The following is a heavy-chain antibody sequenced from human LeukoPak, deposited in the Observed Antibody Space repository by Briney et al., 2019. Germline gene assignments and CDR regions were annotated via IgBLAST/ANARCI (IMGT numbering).Heavy chain of an antibody. CDR2: KKQDGSEK. Sequence: GGSLRLSCAASGFTFSSYWMRWVRQAPGKGLELVANKKQDGSEKYYVDSVQGRFTISRDNAKNSLHLQMNSLRVEDTAVYYCARRIVGPTSGGDYWGQGTPVTVSS. D-gene: IGHD1-26*01. CDR3: ARRIVGPTSGGDY. V-gene: IGHV3-7*01. J-gene: IGHJ4*02. CDR1: GFTFSSYW.